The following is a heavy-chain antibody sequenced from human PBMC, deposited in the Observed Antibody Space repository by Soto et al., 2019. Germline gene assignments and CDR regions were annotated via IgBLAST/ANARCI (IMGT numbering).Heavy chain of an antibody. CDR3: AREYGYYGSGMFDP. V-gene: IGHV1-69*08. CDR1: GGTFSSYT. Sequence: QVQLVQSGAEVKKPGSSVKVSCKASGGTFSSYTISWVRQAPGQGLEWMGRIIPILGIANYAQKFQGRVTITADKSTSTAYMERSSLRSEDTAVYYCAREYGYYGSGMFDPWGQGTLVTVSS. D-gene: IGHD3-10*01. J-gene: IGHJ5*02. CDR2: IIPILGIA.